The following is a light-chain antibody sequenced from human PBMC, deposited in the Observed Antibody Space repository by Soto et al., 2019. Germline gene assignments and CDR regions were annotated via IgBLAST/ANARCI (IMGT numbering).Light chain of an antibody. V-gene: IGKV3-11*01. CDR2: DAS. CDR1: QSVSSY. J-gene: IGKJ3*01. CDR3: QQRSNLPPVT. Sequence: EIVLTQSPATLSLSPGERDTLSCRASQSVSSYLAWYQQKPCQAPMLLIYDASNRATGIPARFSGSGSGTDFSLTISSREPEHSAVYYCQQRSNLPPVTFGPGTKVDIK.